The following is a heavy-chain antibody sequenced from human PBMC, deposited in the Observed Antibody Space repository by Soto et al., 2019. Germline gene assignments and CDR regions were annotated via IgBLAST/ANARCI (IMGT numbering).Heavy chain of an antibody. CDR3: ARRVVPAASAWFDP. Sequence: GASVKVSCKASGYTFTIYGISWVRQAPGQGLEWMGWISAYNGNTNYAQKLQGRVTMTTDTSTSTAYMELRSLRSDDTAVYYCARRVVPAASAWFDPWGQGTLVTVSS. V-gene: IGHV1-18*01. CDR1: GYTFTIYG. J-gene: IGHJ5*02. CDR2: ISAYNGNT. D-gene: IGHD2-2*01.